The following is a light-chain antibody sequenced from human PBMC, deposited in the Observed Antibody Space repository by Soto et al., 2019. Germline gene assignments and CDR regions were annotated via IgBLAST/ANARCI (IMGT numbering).Light chain of an antibody. CDR3: SSCTSSNTVI. V-gene: IGLV2-14*01. J-gene: IGLJ2*01. CDR1: SSDVGGYNY. Sequence: QSVLTQPASVSGSPGQSNTISCTGTSSDVGGYNYVSWYQQHPGKAPKLMIHEVSNRPSGVSPRFSGSKSGNTASLTISGLQADDEADYYCSSCTSSNTVIFGGGTQRPS. CDR2: EVS.